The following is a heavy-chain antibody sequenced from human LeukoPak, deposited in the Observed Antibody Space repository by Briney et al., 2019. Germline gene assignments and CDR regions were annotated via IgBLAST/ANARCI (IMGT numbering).Heavy chain of an antibody. CDR2: IKQDGSEK. D-gene: IGHD2-8*01. CDR1: GFTFSSYW. V-gene: IGHV3-7*01. Sequence: GGSLRLSCAASGFTFSSYWMSWVRQAPGKGLEWVANIKQDGSEKYYVDSVKGRFTISRDNAKNSLYLQMNSLRAEDTAVYYCVHTSMDETGCLDYWGQGTLVTVSS. CDR3: VHTSMDETGCLDY. J-gene: IGHJ4*02.